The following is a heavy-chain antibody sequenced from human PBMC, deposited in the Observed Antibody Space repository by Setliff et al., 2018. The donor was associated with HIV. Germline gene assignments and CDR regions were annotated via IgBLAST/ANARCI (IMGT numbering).Heavy chain of an antibody. D-gene: IGHD2-2*01. CDR2: IDTDNGYR. V-gene: IGHV1-3*04. Sequence: ASVKVSCKASGHTFSEYAIHWVRQAPGQRLEWMGRIDTDNGYRRYSPKLQGRVTITKDTSANTAYMELRGLRSEDTAVYYCARWCAAAGCYPAIYHFDSWGQGTLVTVSS. J-gene: IGHJ4*02. CDR3: ARWCAAAGCYPAIYHFDS. CDR1: GHTFSEYA.